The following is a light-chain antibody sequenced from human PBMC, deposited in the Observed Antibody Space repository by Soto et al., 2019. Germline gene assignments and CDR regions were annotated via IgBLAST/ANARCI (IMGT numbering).Light chain of an antibody. CDR1: QSVSSSY. CDR3: QQYGRSRT. V-gene: IGKV3-20*01. Sequence: EIVLTQSPGTLSLSPGERATLSCRASQSVSSSYLAWYQQKPGQAPRLLIYGVSRRATGIPDGFSGSGSGTDFTLTITRLEPEDFAVYYCQQYGRSRTFGQGTKVEIK. J-gene: IGKJ1*01. CDR2: GVS.